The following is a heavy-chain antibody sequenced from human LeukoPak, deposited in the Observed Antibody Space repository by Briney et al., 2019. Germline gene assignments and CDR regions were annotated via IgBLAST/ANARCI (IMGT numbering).Heavy chain of an antibody. CDR3: ASGDYDSSGYLDY. Sequence: SETLSLTCAVSGYSISSGYYWGWIGQPPGKGLEWIGSIYHSGSTYYNPSLKSRVTISVDTSKNQFSLKLSSVTAADTAVYYCASGDYDSSGYLDYWGQGTLVTVSS. V-gene: IGHV4-38-2*01. J-gene: IGHJ4*02. CDR2: IYHSGST. CDR1: GYSISSGYY. D-gene: IGHD3-22*01.